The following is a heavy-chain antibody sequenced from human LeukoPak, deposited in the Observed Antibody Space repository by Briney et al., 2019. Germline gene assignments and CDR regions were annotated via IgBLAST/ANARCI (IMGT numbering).Heavy chain of an antibody. V-gene: IGHV3-53*05. CDR2: IYSGGST. D-gene: IGHD2-15*01. CDR1: GFTVSSNY. Sequence: GGSLRLSCAASGFTVSSNYMSWVRQAPGKGLEWVSVIYSGGSTYYADSVKGRFTISRDNSKNTLYLQMNSLRAEDTAVYYCAKDHIVVVVAATPDYWGQGTLVTVSS. J-gene: IGHJ4*02. CDR3: AKDHIVVVVAATPDY.